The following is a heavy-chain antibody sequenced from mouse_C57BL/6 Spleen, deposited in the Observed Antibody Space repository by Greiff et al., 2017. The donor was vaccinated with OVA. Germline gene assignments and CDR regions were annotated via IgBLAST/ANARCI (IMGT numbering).Heavy chain of an antibody. V-gene: IGHV5-16*01. D-gene: IGHD2-4*01. CDR2: INYDGSST. J-gene: IGHJ4*01. Sequence: DVKLVESEGGLVQPGSSMKLSCTASGFTFSDYYMAWVRQVPEKGLEWVANINYDGSSTYYLDSLKSRFIISRDNAKNILYLQMSRLKSEDTATYYGARGDDLYYYAMDYWGQGTSVTVSS. CDR3: ARGDDLYYYAMDY. CDR1: GFTFSDYY.